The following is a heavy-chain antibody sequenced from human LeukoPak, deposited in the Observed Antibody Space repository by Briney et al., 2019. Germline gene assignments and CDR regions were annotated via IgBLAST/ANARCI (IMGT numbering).Heavy chain of an antibody. J-gene: IGHJ4*02. CDR2: IYYSGST. CDR1: GGXISSGGYY. D-gene: IGHD5-12*01. V-gene: IGHV4-31*03. Sequence: PSQTLSLTCTVSGGXISSGGYYWSWIRQHPGMGLEWIGYIYYSGSTYCNPSLKSRVTISVDTSKNQFSLKLSSVTAADTAVYYCAREEYSGYVEAWGQGTLVTVSS. CDR3: AREEYSGYVEA.